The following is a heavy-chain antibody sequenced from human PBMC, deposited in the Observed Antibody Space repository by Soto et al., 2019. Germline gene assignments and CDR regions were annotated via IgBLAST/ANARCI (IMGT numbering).Heavy chain of an antibody. V-gene: IGHV1-69*12. CDR1: GGTFSSYA. J-gene: IGHJ5*02. CDR3: ASKALGYCSGGSCRDRNWFDP. D-gene: IGHD2-15*01. Sequence: QVQLVQSGAEVKKPGSSVKVSCKASGGTFSSYAISWVRQAPGQGLEWMGGIIPIFGTANYAQKFQGRVTITADESTSTAYMELRSLRSEDTAVYYCASKALGYCSGGSCRDRNWFDPWGQGTLVTVSS. CDR2: IIPIFGTA.